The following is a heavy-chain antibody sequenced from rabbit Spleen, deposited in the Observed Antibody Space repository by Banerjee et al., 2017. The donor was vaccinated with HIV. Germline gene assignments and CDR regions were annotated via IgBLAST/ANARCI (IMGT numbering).Heavy chain of an antibody. CDR3: ARGWDAWYYADGAYATAFNL. CDR2: IYTGSSGST. V-gene: IGHV1S40*01. D-gene: IGHD6-1*01. CDR1: GFSFSGRQY. Sequence: EESGGDLVKPGASLTLTCTASGFSFSGRQYMCWVRQAPGKGLEWIACIYTGSSGSTYYASWAKGRFTVSKTSSTTVTLQMTSLTAADTATYFCARGWDAWYYADGAYATAFNLWGPGTLVTVS. J-gene: IGHJ4*01.